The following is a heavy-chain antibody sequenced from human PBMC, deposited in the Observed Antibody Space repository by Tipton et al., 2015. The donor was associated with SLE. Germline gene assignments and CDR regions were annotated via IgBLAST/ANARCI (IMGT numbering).Heavy chain of an antibody. J-gene: IGHJ2*01. D-gene: IGHD4-17*01. V-gene: IGHV4-39*07. CDR3: ARGGDYEWYFDL. Sequence: LRLSCTVSGGSISSSSYYWSWIRQPPGKGLEWIGEINHSGSTNYNPSLKSRVTISVDTSKNQFSLKLSSVTAADTAVYYCARGGDYEWYFDLWGRGTLVTVSS. CDR2: INHSGST. CDR1: GGSISSSSYY.